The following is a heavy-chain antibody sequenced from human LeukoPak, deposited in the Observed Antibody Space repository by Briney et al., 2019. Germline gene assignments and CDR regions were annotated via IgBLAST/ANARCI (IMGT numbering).Heavy chain of an antibody. CDR1: GGSISSYY. Sequence: SETLSLTCTVSGGSISSYYWSWIRQPPGKGLEWIGEINHSGSTNYNPSLKSRVTISVDTSKNQFSLKLSSVTAADTAVYYCARRGYGSGSYYLKYNWFDPWGQGTLVTVSS. CDR2: INHSGST. J-gene: IGHJ5*02. V-gene: IGHV4-34*01. D-gene: IGHD3-10*01. CDR3: ARRGYGSGSYYLKYNWFDP.